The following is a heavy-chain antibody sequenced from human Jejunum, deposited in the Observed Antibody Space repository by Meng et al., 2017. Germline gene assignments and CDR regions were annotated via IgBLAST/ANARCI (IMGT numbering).Heavy chain of an antibody. D-gene: IGHD2-8*01. CDR1: GDSISSSYW. J-gene: IGHJ1*01. CDR3: ARDFEALNGV. V-gene: IGHV4-4*02. CDR2: IYHSGTT. Sequence: QGQVQESGPGLVKPWGTLSLTCAVSGDSISSSYWWSWVRQSPGKGLEWIGEIYHSGTTNYNPSLKSRVTLSVDKSKNQFSLNLSSVTAAGTAVYFCARDFEALNGVWGQGTLVTVSS.